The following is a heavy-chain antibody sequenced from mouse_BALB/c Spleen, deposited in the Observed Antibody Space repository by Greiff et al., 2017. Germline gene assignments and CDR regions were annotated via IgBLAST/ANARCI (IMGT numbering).Heavy chain of an antibody. J-gene: IGHJ2*01. CDR3: AFQLGPPYFDY. CDR1: GFNIKDTY. V-gene: IGHV14-3*02. CDR2: IDPANGNT. Sequence: EVQLKESGAELVKPGASVKLSCTASGFNIKDTYMHWVKQRPEQGLEWIGRIDPANGNTKYDPKFQGKATITADTSSNTAYLQLSSLTSEDTAVYYCAFQLGPPYFDYWGQGTTLTVSS. D-gene: IGHD4-1*02.